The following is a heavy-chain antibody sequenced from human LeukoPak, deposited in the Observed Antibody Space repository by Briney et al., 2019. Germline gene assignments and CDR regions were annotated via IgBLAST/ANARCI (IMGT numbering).Heavy chain of an antibody. V-gene: IGHV5-51*01. J-gene: IGHJ6*02. D-gene: IGHD6-6*01. CDR2: IYPGDSDT. CDR3: ARNLVAGGGYYYGMDV. Sequence: GESLQIFCKGSGYSFTSYWIGWVRQMPGKGLEWMGIIYPGDSDTRYSPSFQGQVTISADKSISTAYLQWSSLKASDTATYYCARNLVAGGGYYYGMDVWGQGTTVTVSS. CDR1: GYSFTSYW.